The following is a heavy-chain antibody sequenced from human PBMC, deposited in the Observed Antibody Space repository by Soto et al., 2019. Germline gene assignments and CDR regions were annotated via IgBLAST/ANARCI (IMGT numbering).Heavy chain of an antibody. D-gene: IGHD5-12*01. CDR3: AREGSYSAYNFAHGIQLWSFDF. V-gene: IGHV4-4*07. J-gene: IGHJ4*02. Sequence: PSETLSLTCTVSGGSINTFYWSWVRQPAGKGLERIGRIFSSGSTSFNPSLESRVAMSVDTPKNHFSLNLSSVTAADMAVYYCAREGSYSAYNFAHGIQLWSFDFWGQGALVTVSS. CDR1: GGSINTFY. CDR2: IFSSGST.